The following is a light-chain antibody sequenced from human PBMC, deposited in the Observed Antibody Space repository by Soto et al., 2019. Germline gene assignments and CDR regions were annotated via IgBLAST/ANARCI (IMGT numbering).Light chain of an antibody. V-gene: IGKV3-15*01. J-gene: IGKJ2*01. CDR3: QQYNNWPPVYT. Sequence: EIVMTQSPATLSVSPGERATLSCRASQSVSSNLAWYQQKPGQAPRLLIYGASTRATGIPARFSGSGSGTEFTLIISSLQSEDFAVYYCQQYNNWPPVYTFGQGTKLEI. CDR2: GAS. CDR1: QSVSSN.